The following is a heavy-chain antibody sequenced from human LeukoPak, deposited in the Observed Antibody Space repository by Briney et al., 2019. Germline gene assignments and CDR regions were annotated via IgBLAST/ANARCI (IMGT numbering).Heavy chain of an antibody. CDR3: AKVVRYYDSSGYYPFDY. J-gene: IGHJ4*02. D-gene: IGHD3-22*01. V-gene: IGHV3-11*01. CDR2: ISNSGSTI. CDR1: GFTFSDYY. Sequence: GGSLRPSCAASGFTFSDYYMSWIRQAPGKGLEWVSYISNSGSTIYYADSVKGRFFISRDNAKNSLYLQMNSLRAEDTAVYYCAKVVRYYDSSGYYPFDYWGQGTLVTVPS.